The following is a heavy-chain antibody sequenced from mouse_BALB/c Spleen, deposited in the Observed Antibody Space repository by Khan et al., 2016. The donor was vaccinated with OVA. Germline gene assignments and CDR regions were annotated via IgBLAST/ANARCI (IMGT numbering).Heavy chain of an antibody. CDR3: AKWFAY. CDR2: INYSGAT. J-gene: IGHJ3*01. Sequence: EVQLVESGPGLVKPSQSLSLTCTVTGYSITSDYAWNWIRQFPGNKLEWMGYINYSGATSYLPSLKSRISITRDTSKNQFFLKLTSVTTEDSATYYCAKWFAYWGQGTLVTVS. CDR1: GYSITSDYA. V-gene: IGHV3-2*02.